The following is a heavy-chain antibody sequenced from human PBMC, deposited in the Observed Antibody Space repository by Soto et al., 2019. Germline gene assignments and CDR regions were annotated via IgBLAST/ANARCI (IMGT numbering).Heavy chain of an antibody. D-gene: IGHD5-18*01. V-gene: IGHV3-30-3*01. CDR3: ARDPLWGTAMVLCYFDL. Sequence: QVQLVESGGGVVQPGRSLRLSCAASGFTFSSYAMHWVRQAPGKGLEWVAVISYDGSNKYYADSVKCRFTISRDKFKNTLNLQMNSLRDEDTAVYYCARDPLWGTAMVLCYFDLWGRGTLVTVSS. CDR1: GFTFSSYA. CDR2: ISYDGSNK. J-gene: IGHJ2*01.